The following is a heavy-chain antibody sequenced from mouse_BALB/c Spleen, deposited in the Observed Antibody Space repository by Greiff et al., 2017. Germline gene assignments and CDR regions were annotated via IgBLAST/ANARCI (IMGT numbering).Heavy chain of an antibody. Sequence: QVQLQQSGAELVRPGASVTLSCKASGYTFTDYEMHWVKQTPVHGLEWIGAIDPETGGTAYNQKFKGKATLTADKSSSTAYMELRSLTSEDSAVYYCTRITTATYYYAMDYWGQGTSVTVSS. J-gene: IGHJ4*01. CDR3: TRITTATYYYAMDY. CDR1: GYTFTDYE. V-gene: IGHV1-15*01. D-gene: IGHD1-2*01. CDR2: IDPETGGT.